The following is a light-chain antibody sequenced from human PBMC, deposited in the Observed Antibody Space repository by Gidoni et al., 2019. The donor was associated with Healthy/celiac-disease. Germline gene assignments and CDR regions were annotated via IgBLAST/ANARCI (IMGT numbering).Light chain of an antibody. CDR1: QDISNY. Sequence: DIQTTQSPSSLSASVGDRVTITCQASQDISNYLNWYQQKPGKAPKRLIYDASDWGTGVPSRFSGGGAATDFSFIISSLQPEDIAAYYCRQYDGLPPITFGQGTRLEIK. V-gene: IGKV1-33*01. J-gene: IGKJ5*01. CDR2: DAS. CDR3: RQYDGLPPIT.